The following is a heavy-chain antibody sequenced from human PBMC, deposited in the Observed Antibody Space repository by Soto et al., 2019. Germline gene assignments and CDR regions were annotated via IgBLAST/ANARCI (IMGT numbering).Heavy chain of an antibody. CDR1: GGSISSYY. CDR3: ARGPHANYDFWSGYYDAYYYYGMDV. J-gene: IGHJ6*02. D-gene: IGHD3-3*01. Sequence: QVQLQESGPGLVKPSETLSLTCTVSGGSISSYYWSWIRQPPGKGLEWIGYIYYSGSTNYNPSLKIRVTISVDTSKNQFSLKLSSVTAADTAVYYCARGPHANYDFWSGYYDAYYYYGMDVWGQGTTVTVSS. V-gene: IGHV4-59*01. CDR2: IYYSGST.